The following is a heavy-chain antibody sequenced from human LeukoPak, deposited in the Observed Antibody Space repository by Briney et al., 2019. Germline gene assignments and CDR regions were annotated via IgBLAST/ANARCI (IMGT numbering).Heavy chain of an antibody. D-gene: IGHD2-2*03. CDR1: GFTFSSYA. CDR2: ISGSGGST. V-gene: IGHV3-23*01. CDR3: AKGGYCSSTSCYGDNWFDP. J-gene: IGHJ5*02. Sequence: GGSLRLSCAASGFTFSSYAMSWVRQAPGKGLEWVSAISGSGGSTYYADSVKGRFTISRDNSKNTLYLQMNSLRAEDTAVYYCAKGGYCSSTSCYGDNWFDPWGQGTLVTVSS.